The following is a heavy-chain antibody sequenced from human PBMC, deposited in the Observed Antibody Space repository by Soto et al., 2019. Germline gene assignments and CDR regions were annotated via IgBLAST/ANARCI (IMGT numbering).Heavy chain of an antibody. V-gene: IGHV3-74*01. Sequence: EVQLVESGGGLVQPGGSLRLSCAASGFTFSSYWMHWVRQAPGKGLVWVSRINSDGSSTSYADSVKGRFTISRDNAKNTLDRLMNSLRAEDTAVYYCARPRPYCGGDCPDSWGQGTLVTVSS. J-gene: IGHJ4*02. D-gene: IGHD2-21*02. CDR1: GFTFSSYW. CDR2: INSDGSST. CDR3: ARPRPYCGGDCPDS.